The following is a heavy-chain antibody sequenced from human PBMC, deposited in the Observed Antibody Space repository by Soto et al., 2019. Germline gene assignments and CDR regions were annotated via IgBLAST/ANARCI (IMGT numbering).Heavy chain of an antibody. V-gene: IGHV3-43*01. J-gene: IGHJ4*02. CDR2: ISWDGGST. CDR1: GFTFDDYT. D-gene: IGHD3-22*01. Sequence: GGSLRLSCAVSGFTFDDYTMHWVRQAPGKGLEWVSLISWDGGSTYYADSVKGRFTISRDNSKNSLYLQMNSLRTEDTALYYCAKNPLESYDSSGDQNYYFDYWGQGTLVTVSS. CDR3: AKNPLESYDSSGDQNYYFDY.